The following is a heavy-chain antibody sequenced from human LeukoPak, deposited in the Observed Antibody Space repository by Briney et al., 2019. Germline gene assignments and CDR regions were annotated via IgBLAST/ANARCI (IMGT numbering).Heavy chain of an antibody. CDR1: GGSISSGGYY. Sequence: SETLSLTCTVSGGSISSGGYYWSWIRQHPGKGLEWIGYIYYSGSTYYNPSLKSRVTISVDTSKNQFSLKLSSVTAADTAVYYCXRGTEYYFDYWGQGTLVTVSS. V-gene: IGHV4-31*03. CDR3: XRGTEYYFDY. D-gene: IGHD3-10*01. J-gene: IGHJ4*02. CDR2: IYYSGST.